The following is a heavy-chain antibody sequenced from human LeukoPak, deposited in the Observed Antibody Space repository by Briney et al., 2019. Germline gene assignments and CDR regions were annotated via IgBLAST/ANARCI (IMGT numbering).Heavy chain of an antibody. Sequence: GGSLRLSCAASGFTFNSFGMHWVRQAPGKGLEWVAVISFDGSNKYYADSVKGRFTISRDNSKNTLYLQMNSLRAEDTAVYYCAKDSGTYAKYFDYWGQGTLVTVSS. V-gene: IGHV3-30*18. D-gene: IGHD1-26*01. CDR2: ISFDGSNK. J-gene: IGHJ4*02. CDR3: AKDSGTYAKYFDY. CDR1: GFTFNSFG.